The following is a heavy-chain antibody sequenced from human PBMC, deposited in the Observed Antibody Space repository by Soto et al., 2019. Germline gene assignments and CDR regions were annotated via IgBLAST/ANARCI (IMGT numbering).Heavy chain of an antibody. J-gene: IGHJ5*02. CDR2: IYGAGTT. CDR3: VSDTTQTLRDWFDP. CDR1: GASISGFY. V-gene: IGHV4-4*07. Sequence: WETLSLTCTVSGASISGFYWSWIRKSAGKGLEWVGRIYGAGTTDYNPSLKSRVMMSVDTSKKQFSLNLRSVTAADTDVYYCVSDTTQTLRDWFDPWGQGISVTVSS. D-gene: IGHD1-1*01.